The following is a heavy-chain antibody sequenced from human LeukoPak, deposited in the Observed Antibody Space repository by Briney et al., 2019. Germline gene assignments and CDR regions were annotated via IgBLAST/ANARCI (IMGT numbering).Heavy chain of an antibody. D-gene: IGHD6-13*01. CDR3: ARDREQLVRDYYYGMDV. J-gene: IGHJ6*02. Sequence: GRFTISRDNAKNSLYLQMNSLRAEDTAVYYCARDREQLVRDYYYGMDVWGQGTTVTVSS. V-gene: IGHV3-11*06.